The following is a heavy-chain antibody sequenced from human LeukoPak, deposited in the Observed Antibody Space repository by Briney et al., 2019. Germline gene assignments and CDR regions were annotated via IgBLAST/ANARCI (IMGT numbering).Heavy chain of an antibody. Sequence: GGSLRLSCAASGFTFSSYSMNWVRQAPGKGLEWVSYISSSSSTIYYADSVKGRFTISRDNSKNTLYLQMNSLRAEDTAVYYCAKDRGNYYGSGSYFDYWGQGTLVTVSS. V-gene: IGHV3-48*01. CDR1: GFTFSSYS. CDR3: AKDRGNYYGSGSYFDY. CDR2: ISSSSSTI. D-gene: IGHD3-10*01. J-gene: IGHJ4*02.